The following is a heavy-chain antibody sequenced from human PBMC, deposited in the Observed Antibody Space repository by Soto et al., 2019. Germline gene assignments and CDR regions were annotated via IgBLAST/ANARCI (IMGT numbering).Heavy chain of an antibody. Sequence: ASVKVSCKASGYTFTSYGISWVRQAPGQGLEWMGWISAYNGNTNYAQKLQGRVTMTTDTSTSTAYMELRSLRSDDTAVYYCARDRSYYGPLGHEHMDVLGKGTTVTVSS. D-gene: IGHD3-10*01. V-gene: IGHV1-18*01. CDR1: GYTFTSYG. J-gene: IGHJ6*03. CDR2: ISAYNGNT. CDR3: ARDRSYYGPLGHEHMDV.